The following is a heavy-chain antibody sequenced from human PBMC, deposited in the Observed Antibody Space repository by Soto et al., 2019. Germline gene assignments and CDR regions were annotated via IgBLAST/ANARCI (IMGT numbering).Heavy chain of an antibody. CDR3: ARRQISPPTRGAASARGGMDV. J-gene: IGHJ6*02. CDR2: IWNDGNGY. Sequence: QVQLVELGGGVVQPGRSLRLSCAASGFNFNNYGMHWVRQAPGKGLEWVAVIWNDGNGYYYANSVKGRFTISRDNSKNTLYLQMSSLRAEDTAVYYCARRQISPPTRGAASARGGMDVWGQGTTVTVSS. V-gene: IGHV3-33*01. D-gene: IGHD6-13*01. CDR1: GFNFNNYG.